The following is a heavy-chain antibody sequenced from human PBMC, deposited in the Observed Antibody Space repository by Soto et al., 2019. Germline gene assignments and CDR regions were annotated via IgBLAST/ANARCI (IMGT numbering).Heavy chain of an antibody. Sequence: EVQLLESGGGLVQPGGSLRLSCAASGFTFSSFAMTWVRQAPGKGLEWGASPTGSGDSTYYAGSVKGRFTISRDNSENTLYLQMNRPRADDTPLYYRAKVSAVTTGALAYWGQGTLVTVSS. V-gene: IGHV3-23*01. CDR2: PTGSGDST. J-gene: IGHJ4*02. CDR3: AKVSAVTTGALAY. CDR1: GFTFSSFA. D-gene: IGHD4-17*01.